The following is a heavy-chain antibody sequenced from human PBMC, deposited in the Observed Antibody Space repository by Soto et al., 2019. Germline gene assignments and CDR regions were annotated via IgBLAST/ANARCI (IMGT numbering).Heavy chain of an antibody. Sequence: GGSLRLSCAVSGFTFSSYAMSWVRQAPGKGLEWVSVISGGGGTTYYVDSVKDRFTISRDNSKNTLYLQMNSLRAEDTALYYCAKGRGGSCSSAIEYWGQGALVTVSS. CDR3: AKGRGGSCSSAIEY. CDR1: GFTFSSYA. J-gene: IGHJ4*02. D-gene: IGHD2-15*01. CDR2: ISGGGGTT. V-gene: IGHV3-23*01.